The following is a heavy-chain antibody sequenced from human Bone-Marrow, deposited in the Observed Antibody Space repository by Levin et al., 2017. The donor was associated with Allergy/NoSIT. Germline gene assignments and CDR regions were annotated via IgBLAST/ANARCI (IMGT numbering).Heavy chain of an antibody. Sequence: SETLSLTCTVSGGSVSSDGHFWTWIRQPPGKGPEWIGYVYYSGSTNYNPSLKSRVTMSVDTSKNQFPLKMNSVTAADTAMYYWASHHCTSATCSALLFDSWGQGTLVTVSS. J-gene: IGHJ4*02. D-gene: IGHD2-2*01. CDR1: GGSVSSDGHF. CDR2: VYYSGST. CDR3: ASHHCTSATCSALLFDS. V-gene: IGHV4-61*08.